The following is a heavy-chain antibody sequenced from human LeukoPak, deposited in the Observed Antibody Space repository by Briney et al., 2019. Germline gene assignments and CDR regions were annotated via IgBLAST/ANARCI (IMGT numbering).Heavy chain of an antibody. D-gene: IGHD1-26*01. Sequence: RGSLRLSCAASAFSLNAYNMNWVRQAPGKGLEWVSPISYTGTYIYYADSVKGRFTISRDNAQNSLYLQMNSLRAEDTAIYYCVRDRGTYRPIDYWGQGTLVTVSS. CDR2: ISYTGTYI. J-gene: IGHJ4*02. CDR3: VRDRGTYRPIDY. CDR1: AFSLNAYN. V-gene: IGHV3-21*04.